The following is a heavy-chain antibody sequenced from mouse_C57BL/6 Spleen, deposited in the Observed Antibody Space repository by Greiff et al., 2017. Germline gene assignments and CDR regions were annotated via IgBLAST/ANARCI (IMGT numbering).Heavy chain of an antibody. V-gene: IGHV5-17*01. CDR3: ARGDYGSSYDFDY. CDR1: GFTFSDYG. CDR2: ISSGSSTI. D-gene: IGHD1-1*01. Sequence: EVKLVESGGGLVKPGGSLKLSCAASGFTFSDYGMHWVRQAPEKGLEWVAYISSGSSTIYYADTVKGRFTISRDNAKNTLFLRMTSLRSEDTAMYYCARGDYGSSYDFDYWGQGTTLTVSS. J-gene: IGHJ2*01.